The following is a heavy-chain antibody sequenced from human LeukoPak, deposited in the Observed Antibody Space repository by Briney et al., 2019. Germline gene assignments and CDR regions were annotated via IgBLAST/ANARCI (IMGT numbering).Heavy chain of an antibody. V-gene: IGHV4-38-2*02. J-gene: IGHJ4*02. Sequence: SETLSLTCTVSGYSISSGYYWGWIRQPPGKGLEWIGSIYHSGRTFYNPSLKSRVTISVDTSKNQFSLKLTSVTAADTAVYYCARTYLIAAAGPIFDYWGQGTLVTVSS. CDR2: IYHSGRT. CDR1: GYSISSGYY. D-gene: IGHD6-13*01. CDR3: ARTYLIAAAGPIFDY.